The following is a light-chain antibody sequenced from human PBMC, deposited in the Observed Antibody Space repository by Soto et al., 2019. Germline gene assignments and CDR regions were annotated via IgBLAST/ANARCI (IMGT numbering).Light chain of an antibody. J-gene: IGKJ1*01. Sequence: DIPMTQSPPSLSASVGDRVTITCRASQSISTYLNWYQQRPGKAPKVLIYGASRLQSGVPSRFSGSGSGTDFTLSISSLQPEDFATYFCQQSYSSPRTFGQGTKVDIK. V-gene: IGKV1-39*01. CDR1: QSISTY. CDR2: GAS. CDR3: QQSYSSPRT.